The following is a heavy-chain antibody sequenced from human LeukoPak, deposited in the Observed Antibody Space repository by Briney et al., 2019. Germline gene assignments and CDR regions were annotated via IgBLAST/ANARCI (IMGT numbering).Heavy chain of an antibody. CDR3: ATGNSV. V-gene: IGHV3-30*02. J-gene: IGHJ6*04. CDR2: IRYDGSNK. CDR1: GFTFGNFG. D-gene: IGHD1-7*01. Sequence: GGSLRLSCAASGFTFGNFGMHWVRQAPGKGLEWVAFIRYDGSNKYYADSVRGRFTISRDNSKNTLYLQMNSLRAGDTAVYYCATGNSVWGKGTTVTISS.